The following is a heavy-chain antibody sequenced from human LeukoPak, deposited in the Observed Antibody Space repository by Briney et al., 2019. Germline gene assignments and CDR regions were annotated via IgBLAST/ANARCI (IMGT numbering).Heavy chain of an antibody. CDR2: ISYDGSNK. J-gene: IGHJ4*02. CDR3: AARIAAAGMLDY. Sequence: QSGGSLRLSCAASGFTFSSYGMHWVRQAPGKGLEWVAVISYDGSNKYYADSVKGRFTISRDNSKNTLYLQMNSLGAEDTAVYYCAARIAAAGMLDYWGQGTLVTVSS. V-gene: IGHV3-30*03. CDR1: GFTFSSYG. D-gene: IGHD6-13*01.